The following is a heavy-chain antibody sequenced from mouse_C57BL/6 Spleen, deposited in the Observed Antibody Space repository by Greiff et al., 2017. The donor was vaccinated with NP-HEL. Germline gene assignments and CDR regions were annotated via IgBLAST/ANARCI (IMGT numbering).Heavy chain of an antibody. D-gene: IGHD2-1*01. CDR1: GYAFTNYL. Sequence: QVQLKESGAELVRPGTSVKVSCKASGYAFTNYLIEWVKQRPGQGLEWIGVINPGSGGTNYNEKFKGKATLTADKSSSTAYMQLSSLTSEDSAVYYCARGSLVYYGNYDWFAYWGQGTLVTVSA. CDR3: ARGSLVYYGNYDWFAY. CDR2: INPGSGGT. V-gene: IGHV1-54*01. J-gene: IGHJ3*01.